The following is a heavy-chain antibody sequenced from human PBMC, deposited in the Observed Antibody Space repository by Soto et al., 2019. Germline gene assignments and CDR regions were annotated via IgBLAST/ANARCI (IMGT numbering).Heavy chain of an antibody. Sequence: EVQLVESGGGLVKPGGSLRLSCAASGFTFSSYSMNWVRQAPGKGLEWVSSISSSSSYIYYADSVKGRLTISRDNAKNSLYLQRNSLRAEDTAVYYCAREDCSSTSCYYYYGMDVWGQGTTVTVSS. V-gene: IGHV3-21*01. CDR3: AREDCSSTSCYYYYGMDV. CDR1: GFTFSSYS. CDR2: ISSSSSYI. J-gene: IGHJ6*02. D-gene: IGHD2-2*01.